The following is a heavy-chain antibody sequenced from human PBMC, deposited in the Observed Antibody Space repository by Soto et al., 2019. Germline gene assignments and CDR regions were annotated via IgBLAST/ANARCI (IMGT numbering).Heavy chain of an antibody. CDR2: IIPMSGRP. CDR3: TRRGHQSANWFDP. J-gene: IGHJ5*02. Sequence: QVQLVQSGAEVKTPGSSVRVSCKASGGTFNSFSIDWVRQAPGQGFEWMGGIIPMSGRPNYAQRFQGRVTFSADKPTNTVYMEVNSLTYEDTAVYYCTRRGHQSANWFDPWGQGTLVTVSS. V-gene: IGHV1-69*06. CDR1: GGTFNSFS.